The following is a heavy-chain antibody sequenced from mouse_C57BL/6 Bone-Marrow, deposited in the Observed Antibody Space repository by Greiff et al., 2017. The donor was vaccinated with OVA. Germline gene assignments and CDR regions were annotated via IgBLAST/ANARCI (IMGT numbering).Heavy chain of an antibody. J-gene: IGHJ2*01. CDR3: AANYYGSSSRFDY. V-gene: IGHV1-69*01. D-gene: IGHD1-1*01. CDR2: IDPSDSYT. CDR1: GYTFTSYW. Sequence: VKLQQPGAELVMPGASVKLSCKASGYTFTSYWMHWVKQRPGQGLEWIGEIDPSDSYTNYNQKFKGKSTLTVDKSSSTAYMQLSSLTSEDSAVYYCAANYYGSSSRFDYWGQGTTLTVSS.